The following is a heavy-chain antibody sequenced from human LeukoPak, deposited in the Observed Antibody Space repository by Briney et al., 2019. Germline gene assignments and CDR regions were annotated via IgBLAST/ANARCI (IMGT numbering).Heavy chain of an antibody. J-gene: IGHJ4*02. CDR1: GGSINRYY. V-gene: IGHV4-59*03. CDR3: AGSGYYDTFDY. D-gene: IGHD3-22*01. Sequence: SETLSLTCTVSGGSINRYYWSWIRQPPGKGLEWIGYIYHSGSTNHNPSLQGRVTISVDTSNNQFSLNLSSVTAADTAVYYCAGSGYYDTFDYWGQGTLVTVSS. CDR2: IYHSGST.